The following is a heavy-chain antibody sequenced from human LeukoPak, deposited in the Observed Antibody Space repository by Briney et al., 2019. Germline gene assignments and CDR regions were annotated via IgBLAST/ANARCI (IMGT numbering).Heavy chain of an antibody. J-gene: IGHJ4*02. D-gene: IGHD6-13*01. CDR1: GFTVSGNY. V-gene: IGHV3-53*01. CDR2: IYTAGST. Sequence: GGSLRLSCAASGFTVSGNYMSWVRQAPGTALEWVSVIYTAGSTSYADSVRGRFTISRDNSKNTLYLQMNSLRAEDTAVYFCAGGSSWPGLTYWGLGTLLTVSS. CDR3: AGGSSWPGLTY.